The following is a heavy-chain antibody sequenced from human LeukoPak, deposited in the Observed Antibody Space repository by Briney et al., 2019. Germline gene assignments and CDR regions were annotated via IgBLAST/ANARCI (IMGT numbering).Heavy chain of an antibody. CDR2: IYPGDSET. D-gene: IGHD1-26*01. J-gene: IGHJ4*02. CDR3: ARRSGSYKD. CDR1: GYDFTSYW. V-gene: IGHV5-51*01. Sequence: GESLKIFCKASGYDFTSYWIGWVRQMPGKGLERMGIIYPGDSETRYSPSFQGQVTISADKSISTAYLQWSSLKASDSAMYYCARRSGSYKDWGQGTLVTVSS.